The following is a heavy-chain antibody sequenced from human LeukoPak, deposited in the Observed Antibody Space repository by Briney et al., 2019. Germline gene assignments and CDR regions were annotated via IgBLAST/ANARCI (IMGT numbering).Heavy chain of an antibody. CDR1: GGSISSGGYY. J-gene: IGHJ4*02. D-gene: IGHD1-1*01. V-gene: IGHV4-31*03. Sequence: PSETLSLTCTVSGGSISSGGYYWSWLRQHPGKGLEWIGYIYYSGGTYYNPSLKSRVTISVDASKNQFSLKLSSVTAADTAVYYCARGKRVGYYFDCWGQGTLVTVSS. CDR2: IYYSGGT. CDR3: ARGKRVGYYFDC.